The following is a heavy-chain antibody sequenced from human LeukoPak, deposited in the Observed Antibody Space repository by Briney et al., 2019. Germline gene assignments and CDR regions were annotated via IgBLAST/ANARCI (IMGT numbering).Heavy chain of an antibody. V-gene: IGHV4-34*01. D-gene: IGHD5-24*01. CDR2: INHSGST. Sequence: SETLSLTCTVYGGSFSGYYWSWIRQPPGKGLEWIGEINHSGSTNYNPSLKSRVTISVDTSKNHFSLNLRSVTAADTAVYYCARRSYNSPFRYWGQGTPVTVSS. CDR1: GGSFSGYY. J-gene: IGHJ4*02. CDR3: ARRSYNSPFRY.